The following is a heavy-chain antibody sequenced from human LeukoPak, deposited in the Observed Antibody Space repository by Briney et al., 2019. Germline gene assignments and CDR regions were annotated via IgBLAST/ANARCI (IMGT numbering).Heavy chain of an antibody. J-gene: IGHJ6*02. Sequence: SVKVSCKTSGGTFSSFAVSWVRQAPGQGLEWMGRIIPVLKIAKYAQKFQGRVTITADTATTTAYMELTSLSSEDTAVYYCASLGGDMDLDTFDYYYSGMDLWGQGTTVTVSS. V-gene: IGHV1-69*04. CDR1: GGTFSSFA. CDR3: ASLGGDMDLDTFDYYYSGMDL. D-gene: IGHD2-21*02. CDR2: IIPVLKIA.